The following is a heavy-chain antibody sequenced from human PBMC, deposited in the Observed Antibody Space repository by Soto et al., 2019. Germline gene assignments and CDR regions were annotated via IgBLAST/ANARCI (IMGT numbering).Heavy chain of an antibody. CDR1: GFTFSSYS. Sequence: EVQLVESGGGLVQPGGSLRLSCAASGFTFSSYSMNWVRQAPGKGLEWVSCISSSSSTIYYADSVKGRFTISRDNAKNSLYLQMNSLRDEDTAVYYCARDNPHQGIAAAGIYYYYGMDVWGQGTTVTVSS. J-gene: IGHJ6*02. CDR2: ISSSSSTI. D-gene: IGHD6-13*01. CDR3: ARDNPHQGIAAAGIYYYYGMDV. V-gene: IGHV3-48*02.